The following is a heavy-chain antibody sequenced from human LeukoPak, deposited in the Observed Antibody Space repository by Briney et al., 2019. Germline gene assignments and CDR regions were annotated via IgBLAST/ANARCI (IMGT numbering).Heavy chain of an antibody. D-gene: IGHD6-19*01. CDR1: GYTFTSYG. CDR2: ISAYNGNT. CDR3: ARDVAVAGTLYYYYGMDV. V-gene: IGHV1-18*01. J-gene: IGHJ6*02. Sequence: ASVKVSCKASGYTFTSYGISRVRQAPGQGLEWMGWISAYNGNTNYAQKLQGRVTMTTDTSTSTAYMELRSLRSDDTAVYYCARDVAVAGTLYYYYGMDVWGQGTTVTVSS.